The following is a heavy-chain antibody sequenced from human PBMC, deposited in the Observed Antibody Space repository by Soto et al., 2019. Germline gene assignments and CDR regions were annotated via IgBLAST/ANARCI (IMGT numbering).Heavy chain of an antibody. CDR1: GGTFSSYA. J-gene: IGHJ6*02. V-gene: IGHV1-69*13. CDR2: IIPIFGTA. CDR3: ARDVYRGYAPTYYGMDV. Sequence: SVKVSCKASGGTFSSYAISWVRQAPGQRLERMGGIIPIFGTANYAQKFQGRVTITADESTSTAYMELSSLRSEDTAVFYCARDVYRGYAPTYYGMDVWGQGTTVTVSS. D-gene: IGHD5-12*01.